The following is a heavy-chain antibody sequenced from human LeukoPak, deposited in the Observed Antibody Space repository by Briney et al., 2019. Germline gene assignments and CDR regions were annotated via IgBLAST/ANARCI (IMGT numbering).Heavy chain of an antibody. CDR2: ISGSGGST. CDR1: GFTFSSYA. V-gene: IGHV3-23*01. D-gene: IGHD3-10*01. Sequence: PGGSLRLSCAASGFTFSSYAMSWVRQAPGKGLEWVSAISGSGGSTYYADSVKGRFTISRDSSKNTLYLQMNSLRAEDTAVYYCAKSLRGVYYYGMDVWGQGTTVTVSS. J-gene: IGHJ6*02. CDR3: AKSLRGVYYYGMDV.